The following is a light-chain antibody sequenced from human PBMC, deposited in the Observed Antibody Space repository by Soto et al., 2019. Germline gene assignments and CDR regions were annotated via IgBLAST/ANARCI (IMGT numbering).Light chain of an antibody. CDR3: QQSYTSPCT. V-gene: IGKV1-39*01. CDR1: QYISTY. J-gene: IGKJ1*01. CDR2: AAS. Sequence: DIQMTQSPSSLSASVGDRVTITCRASQYISTYLNWYQQRPGKAPNLLIYAASSLQSEVPSRFSGSGSGTDFTLTISSLQPEDFATYYCQQSYTSPCTFGQGTKVEIK.